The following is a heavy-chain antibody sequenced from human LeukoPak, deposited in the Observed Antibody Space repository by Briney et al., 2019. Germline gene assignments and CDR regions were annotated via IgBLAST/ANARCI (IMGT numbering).Heavy chain of an antibody. CDR1: GFTFGDYA. J-gene: IGHJ2*01. CDR3: TRIYDSSGYYFNWYFDL. CDR2: IRSKAYGGTT. D-gene: IGHD3-22*01. V-gene: IGHV3-49*03. Sequence: GGSLRLSCIASGFTFGDYAMSWFRQAPGKGLEWVGFIRSKAYGGTTEYAASVKGRFTISRDDSKSIAYLQMNSLKTEDTAVYYCTRIYDSSGYYFNWYFDLWGRGTLVTVSS.